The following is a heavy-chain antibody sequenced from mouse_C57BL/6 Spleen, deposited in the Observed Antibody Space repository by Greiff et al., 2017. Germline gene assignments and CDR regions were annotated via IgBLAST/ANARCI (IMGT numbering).Heavy chain of an antibody. CDR1: GFTFSSYT. D-gene: IGHD1-1*01. Sequence: EVQGVESGGGLVKPGGSLKLSCAASGFTFSSYTMSWVRQTPEKRLEWVATISGGGGNTYYPDSVKGRFTISRDNAKNTLYLQMSSLRSEDTALDYCARHNYYPYYLDYWGQGTTLTVSS. CDR3: ARHNYYPYYLDY. CDR2: ISGGGGNT. V-gene: IGHV5-9*01. J-gene: IGHJ2*01.